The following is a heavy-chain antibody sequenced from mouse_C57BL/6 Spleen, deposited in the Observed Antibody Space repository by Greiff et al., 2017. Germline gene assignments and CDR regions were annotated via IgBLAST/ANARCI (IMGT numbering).Heavy chain of an antibody. CDR1: GYTFTDYY. Sequence: VQLQQSGPELVKPGASVKISCKASGYTFTDYYMNWVKQSHGKSLEWIGDINPNNGGTSYNQKFKGKATLTVDKSSSTAYMELRSLTSEDSAVYYGARGPYGSSYEGAMDYWGQGTSVTVSS. J-gene: IGHJ4*01. CDR2: INPNNGGT. V-gene: IGHV1-26*01. CDR3: ARGPYGSSYEGAMDY. D-gene: IGHD1-1*01.